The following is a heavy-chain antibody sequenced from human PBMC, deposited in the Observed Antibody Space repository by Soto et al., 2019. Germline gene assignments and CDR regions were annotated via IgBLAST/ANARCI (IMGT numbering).Heavy chain of an antibody. CDR3: ATFGIVGASSFDY. D-gene: IGHD1-26*01. CDR2: IYYNGST. V-gene: IGHV4-61*01. J-gene: IGHJ4*02. CDR1: GGSVGSGSFY. Sequence: SETLSLTCTVSGGSVGSGSFYWSWIRQPPGKGLEWIGNIYYNGSTNYNPSLKSRVTISVDTSKNQFSLMLSSVTAADTAVYYCATFGIVGASSFDYWGQGTLVTVSS.